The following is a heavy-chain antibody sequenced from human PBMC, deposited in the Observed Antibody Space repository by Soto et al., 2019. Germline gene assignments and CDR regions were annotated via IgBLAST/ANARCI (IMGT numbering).Heavy chain of an antibody. CDR3: ARESSGSYYPYYYYYGMDV. CDR2: ISSSSSYI. Sequence: GGSLRLSCAASGFTFSSYSMNWVRQAPGKGLEWVSSISSSSSYIYYADSVKGRFTISRDNAKNSLYLQMNSLRAEDTAVYYCARESSGSYYPYYYYYGMDVWGQGTTVTVSS. D-gene: IGHD3-10*01. CDR1: GFTFSSYS. V-gene: IGHV3-21*01. J-gene: IGHJ6*02.